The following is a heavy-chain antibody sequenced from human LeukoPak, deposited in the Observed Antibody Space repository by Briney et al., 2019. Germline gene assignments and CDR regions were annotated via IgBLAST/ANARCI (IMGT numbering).Heavy chain of an antibody. CDR1: GFTFSDYY. CDR3: TRRPYSSSWYYFDY. V-gene: IGHV3-11*04. J-gene: IGHJ4*02. CDR2: ISSSGSML. Sequence: PGGSLRPSCTVSGFTFSDYYMSWVRQAPGKGLEWVSYISSSGSMLHYADSVEGRFTISRDNGKSSLYLQMSSLRVEDTAVYYCTRRPYSSSWYYFDYWGQGTLVTVSS. D-gene: IGHD6-13*01.